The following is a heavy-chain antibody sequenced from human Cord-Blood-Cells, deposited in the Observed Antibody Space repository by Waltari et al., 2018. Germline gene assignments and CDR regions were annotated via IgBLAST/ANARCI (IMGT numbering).Heavy chain of an antibody. J-gene: IGHJ3*02. CDR3: ASPSEDGTDAFDI. D-gene: IGHD1-26*01. Sequence: VQLVQSGAEVQQPGSSVKVSCKASGGTFSSYAISWVRQAPGQGLEWMGGIIPIFGTANYAQKFQGRVTITADESTSTAYMELSSLRSEDTAVYYCASPSEDGTDAFDIWGQGTMVTVSS. V-gene: IGHV1-69*01. CDR2: IIPIFGTA. CDR1: GGTFSSYA.